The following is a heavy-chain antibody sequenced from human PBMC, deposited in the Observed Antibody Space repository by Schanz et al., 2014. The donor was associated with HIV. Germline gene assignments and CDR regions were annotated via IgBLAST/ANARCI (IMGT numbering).Heavy chain of an antibody. J-gene: IGHJ4*02. Sequence: VQLLESGGGVVQPGGSLRLSCVGSGFAMSWVRQAPGKGLEWVAVIWYDGSNKYYADSVKGRFTISRDNSKNTLYLQVNSLRAEDTALYYCAKDEKGVAATWELDYWGQGTLVIVSS. CDR1: GFAMS. CDR2: IWYDGSNK. D-gene: IGHD6-25*01. V-gene: IGHV3-30*02. CDR3: AKDEKGVAATWELDY.